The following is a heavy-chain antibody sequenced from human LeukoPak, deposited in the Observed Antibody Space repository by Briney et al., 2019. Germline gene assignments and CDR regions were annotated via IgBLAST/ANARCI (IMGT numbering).Heavy chain of an antibody. CDR3: ARAERGYDILTGYSKYYFDY. CDR1: GYTFTSYG. J-gene: IGHJ4*02. D-gene: IGHD3-9*01. CDR2: ISTYNGNT. Sequence: GASVKVSCKASGYTFTSYGISWVRQAPPGQGLEWMGWISTYNGNTNYAQKLQGRVTMTTDTSTSTAYMELRSLRSDDTAVYYCARAERGYDILTGYSKYYFDYWGQGTLVIVSS. V-gene: IGHV1-18*01.